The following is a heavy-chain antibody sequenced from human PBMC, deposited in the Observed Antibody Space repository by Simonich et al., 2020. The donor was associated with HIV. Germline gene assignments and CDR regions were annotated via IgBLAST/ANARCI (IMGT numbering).Heavy chain of an antibody. Sequence: QVQLVESGGGVVQPGRSLILSCAASGFTFSSYAMHWVRQAPGKGLEWVAVISYDGSNKYYADSVKGRFTISRDNSKNTLYLQMNSLRAEDTAVYYCASGGSISSVWADDYWGQGTLVTVSS. V-gene: IGHV3-30*07. CDR2: ISYDGSNK. CDR1: GFTFSSYA. D-gene: IGHD3-16*01. J-gene: IGHJ4*02. CDR3: ASGGSISSVWADDY.